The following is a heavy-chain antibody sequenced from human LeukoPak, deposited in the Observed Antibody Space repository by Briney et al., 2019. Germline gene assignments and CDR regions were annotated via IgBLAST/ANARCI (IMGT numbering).Heavy chain of an antibody. D-gene: IGHD3-22*01. Sequence: SETLSLTCAVYGGSFSGYYWSWIRRPPGKGLEWIGEINHSGSTNYNPSLKSRVTISVDTSKNQFSLKLTSVTAADTAVYYCARYAFGYYDSSGYYYFDYWGQGTLVTVSS. CDR1: GGSFSGYY. CDR2: INHSGST. J-gene: IGHJ4*02. V-gene: IGHV4-34*01. CDR3: ARYAFGYYDSSGYYYFDY.